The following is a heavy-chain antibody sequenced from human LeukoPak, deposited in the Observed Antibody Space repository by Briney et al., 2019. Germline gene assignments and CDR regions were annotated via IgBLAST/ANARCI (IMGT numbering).Heavy chain of an antibody. CDR3: ARVALAEGDY. J-gene: IGHJ4*02. V-gene: IGHV1-18*01. CDR2: ISSYNGNT. CDR1: GYTFTNYG. Sequence: GASVKVSCKASGYTFTNYGISWVRQAPGQRPEWMGWISSYNGNTNYAQKFQDRVTITTDTSTNTAYMELRSLRSDDTAVYYCARVALAEGDYWGQGTLVTVSS.